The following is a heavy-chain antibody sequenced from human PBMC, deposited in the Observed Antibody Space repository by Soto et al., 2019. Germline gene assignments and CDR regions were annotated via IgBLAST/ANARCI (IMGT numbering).Heavy chain of an antibody. V-gene: IGHV1-2*04. Sequence: GASVTVSCQASGYTFTGYYMHWVRQAPGQGLEWMGWINPNSGGTNYAQKFQGWVTMTRDTSISTAYMELSRLRSDDTAVYYCARGYCSSTSCYVVEDYYYMDVWGKGTTVTVSS. J-gene: IGHJ6*03. CDR3: ARGYCSSTSCYVVEDYYYMDV. CDR2: INPNSGGT. CDR1: GYTFTGYY. D-gene: IGHD2-2*01.